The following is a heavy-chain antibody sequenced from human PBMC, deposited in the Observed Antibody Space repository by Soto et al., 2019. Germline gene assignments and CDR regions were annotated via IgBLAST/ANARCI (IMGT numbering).Heavy chain of an antibody. CDR1: GFTFSSYT. Sequence: PGGSLRLSCAGSGFTFSSYTMNWVRQAPGKGLEWVSSISSSSSYIYYADSVKGRFTISRDNAKNSLYLQMNSLRAEDTAVYYCAREGIDDFWSGYYTPYRMDVWGQGTTVTVS. CDR3: AREGIDDFWSGYYTPYRMDV. J-gene: IGHJ6*02. D-gene: IGHD3-3*01. CDR2: ISSSSSYI. V-gene: IGHV3-21*01.